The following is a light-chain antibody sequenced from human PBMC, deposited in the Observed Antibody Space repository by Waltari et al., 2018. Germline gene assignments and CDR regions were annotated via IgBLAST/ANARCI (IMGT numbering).Light chain of an antibody. Sequence: DIVLTQSPATLSLSPGERATLSCRSSQSVSSYLAWYQQKVGQAHRLLIYDASNRATGIPARFSGSGSGTDFTFTISSLEPEDFAVYYCLQRSSWPWTFGQGTKVEIK. CDR2: DAS. J-gene: IGKJ1*01. CDR1: QSVSSY. V-gene: IGKV3-11*01. CDR3: LQRSSWPWT.